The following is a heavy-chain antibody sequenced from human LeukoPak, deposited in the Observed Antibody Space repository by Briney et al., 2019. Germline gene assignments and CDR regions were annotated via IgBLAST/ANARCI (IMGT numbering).Heavy chain of an antibody. Sequence: TGGSLRLSCAASGFTFSSYSMNWIRQPPGKGLEWIGTIYYSGSTYYNPSLKSRVTISVDTSKNEFSLKLSSVTAADTAVYYCARIRFNGYDSYYFESWGQGTLVTVSS. CDR1: GFTFSSYS. J-gene: IGHJ4*02. CDR2: IYYSGST. V-gene: IGHV4-39*01. D-gene: IGHD5-12*01. CDR3: ARIRFNGYDSYYFES.